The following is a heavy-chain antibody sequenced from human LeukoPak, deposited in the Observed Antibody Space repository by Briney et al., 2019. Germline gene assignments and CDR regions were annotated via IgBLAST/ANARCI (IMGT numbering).Heavy chain of an antibody. J-gene: IGHJ4*02. CDR1: GYTFTSYS. CDR2: ISAYNGNT. D-gene: IGHD6-13*01. Sequence: GASVKVSCKASGYTFTSYSINWVRQAPGQGLEWMGGISAYNGNTNYAQKLQGRVTMTTDTSTSTAHMELRSLRSDDAAVYYCARAFSRIAAAGSFSDYWGQGTLVTVSS. V-gene: IGHV1-18*01. CDR3: ARAFSRIAAAGSFSDY.